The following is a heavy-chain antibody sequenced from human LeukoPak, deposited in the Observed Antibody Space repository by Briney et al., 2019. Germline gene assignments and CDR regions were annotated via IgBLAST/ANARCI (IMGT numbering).Heavy chain of an antibody. V-gene: IGHV3-74*01. Sequence: PGGSLRLSCAASGFTFSSYWMHWVRQAPGKGLVWVSRINSDGGSTSYADSVKGRFTISRDNAKNTLYLQMNSLRAEDTAVYYCARARVVPAAIGAFDIWGQGTMVTVSS. J-gene: IGHJ3*02. CDR2: INSDGGST. CDR1: GFTFSSYW. CDR3: ARARVVPAAIGAFDI. D-gene: IGHD2-2*01.